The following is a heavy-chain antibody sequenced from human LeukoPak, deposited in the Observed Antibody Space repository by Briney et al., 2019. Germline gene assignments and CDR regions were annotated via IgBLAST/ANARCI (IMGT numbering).Heavy chain of an antibody. Sequence: GGSLRLSCAASGFTFSSYSMNWVRQAPGKGLEWVSYISSSSSTIYYADSVKGRFTISRDNAKNSLYLQMNSLRAEDTAVYYCARDDTAVAGTELDYWGQGTLVTVSS. J-gene: IGHJ4*02. CDR1: GFTFSSYS. CDR3: ARDDTAVAGTELDY. D-gene: IGHD6-19*01. CDR2: ISSSSSTI. V-gene: IGHV3-48*04.